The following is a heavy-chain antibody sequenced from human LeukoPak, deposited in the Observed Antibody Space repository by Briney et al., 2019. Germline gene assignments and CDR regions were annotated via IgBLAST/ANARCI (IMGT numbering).Heavy chain of an antibody. Sequence: GGSLRLSCAASGFTFSSYSMNWVRQAPGKGLEWVSYISSSSSTIYYADSVKGRFTISRDNAKNSLYLQMNSLRAEDTAVYYCARDDTAVAGTELDYWGQGTLVTVSS. J-gene: IGHJ4*02. CDR1: GFTFSSYS. CDR3: ARDDTAVAGTELDY. D-gene: IGHD6-19*01. CDR2: ISSSSSTI. V-gene: IGHV3-48*04.